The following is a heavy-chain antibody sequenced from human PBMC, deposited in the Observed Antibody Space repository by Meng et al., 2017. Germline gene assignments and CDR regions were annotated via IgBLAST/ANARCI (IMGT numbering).Heavy chain of an antibody. CDR1: GFTVSSNE. Sequence: GESLKISCAASGFTVSSNEMSWVRQAPGKGLEWVSSISSSSSYIYYADSVKGRFTISRDNAKNSLYLQMNSLRAEDTAVYYCARDPRGTLTIVYWGQGTLVTVSS. CDR3: ARDPRGTLTIVY. CDR2: ISSSSSYI. D-gene: IGHD3-22*01. J-gene: IGHJ4*02. V-gene: IGHV3-21*01.